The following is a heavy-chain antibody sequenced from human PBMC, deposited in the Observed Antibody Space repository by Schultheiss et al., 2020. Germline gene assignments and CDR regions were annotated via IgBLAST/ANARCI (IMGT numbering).Heavy chain of an antibody. V-gene: IGHV3-33*08. J-gene: IGHJ4*02. CDR3: AREDLRDDFWSGYYWLAGYFDY. CDR2: IWYDGSNK. CDR1: GFTFSNAW. D-gene: IGHD3-3*01. Sequence: GGSLRLSCAASGFTFSNAWMNWVRQAPGKGLEWVAVIWYDGSNKYYADSVKGRFTISRDNSKNTLYLQMNSLRAEDTAVYYCAREDLRDDFWSGYYWLAGYFDYWGQGTLVTGS.